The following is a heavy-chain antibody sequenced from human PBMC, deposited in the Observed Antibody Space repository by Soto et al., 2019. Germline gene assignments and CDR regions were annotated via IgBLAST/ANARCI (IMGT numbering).Heavy chain of an antibody. V-gene: IGHV4-39*01. CDR2: IYYSGST. D-gene: IGHD6-13*01. J-gene: IGHJ4*02. CDR3: ARHGEGIAAAGTMDPPFYY. Sequence: QLQLQESGPGLVKPSETLSLTCTISGGSISSSSYYWGWIRQPPGKGLEWIGSIYYSGSTYYHPSLKSRVTRSVDTSKNQFSLKLSSVTAAATAVYYCARHGEGIAAAGTMDPPFYYWGQGTLVAVSS. CDR1: GGSISSSSYY.